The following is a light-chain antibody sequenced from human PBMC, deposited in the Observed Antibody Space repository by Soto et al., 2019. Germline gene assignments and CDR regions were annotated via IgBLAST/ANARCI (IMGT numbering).Light chain of an antibody. CDR3: QQRSNWPGVT. V-gene: IGKV3-11*01. CDR2: DAS. J-gene: IGKJ3*01. CDR1: QSVSTY. Sequence: ILLPYSPATLSLSPGERATLSCTASQSVSTYLAWYQQKPGQAPRLLIYDASNRATGIPARFSGSGSGTDFTLTISSLEPEDFAVYYCQQRSNWPGVTFGPGTKVDIK.